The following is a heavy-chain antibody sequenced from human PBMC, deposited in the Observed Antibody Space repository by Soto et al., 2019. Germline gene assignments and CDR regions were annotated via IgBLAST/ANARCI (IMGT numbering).Heavy chain of an antibody. D-gene: IGHD3-10*01. J-gene: IGHJ4*01. V-gene: IGHV5-51*01. CDR3: ARHSTSAPKDY. CDR2: IYPGDSDT. Sequence: GESLKISCKGFGYSSTTYWIAWVRQMPGKGLEWVGIIYPGDSDTRYSPSFEGHVTISVDKSISTAFLQWNSLKASDNAIYYCARHSTSAPKDYWGQGTLVTVS. CDR1: GYSSTTYW.